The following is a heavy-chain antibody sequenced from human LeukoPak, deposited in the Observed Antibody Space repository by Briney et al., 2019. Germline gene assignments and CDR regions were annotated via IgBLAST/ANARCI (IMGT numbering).Heavy chain of an antibody. CDR2: IYYSGSS. V-gene: IGHV4-39*07. CDR3: ARVGVTADFDY. CDR1: GGSISSSGYY. J-gene: IGHJ4*02. D-gene: IGHD1-26*01. Sequence: SETLSLACTVSGGSISSSGYYWGWVRQPPGKELEWIGSIYYSGSSHYNPSLKSRVSMSRDTAKNQFSLNLSSVTAADTAVYYCARVGVTADFDYWGQGTLVTVSS.